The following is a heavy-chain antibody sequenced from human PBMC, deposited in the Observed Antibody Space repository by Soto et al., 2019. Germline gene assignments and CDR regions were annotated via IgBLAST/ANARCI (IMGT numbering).Heavy chain of an antibody. D-gene: IGHD3-3*01. Sequence: QITLKESGPTLVKPTQTLTLTCTFSGFSLSTSGVGVGWIRQPPGKALEWLALIYWDDDKRYSPSLKSRLTSTKDTSKNQVVLTMTNRDPVDTATYYCAHRNNFWSGDYYYMDVWCKGTTGTVSS. CDR3: AHRNNFWSGDYYYMDV. CDR2: IYWDDDK. J-gene: IGHJ6*03. CDR1: GFSLSTSGVG. V-gene: IGHV2-5*02.